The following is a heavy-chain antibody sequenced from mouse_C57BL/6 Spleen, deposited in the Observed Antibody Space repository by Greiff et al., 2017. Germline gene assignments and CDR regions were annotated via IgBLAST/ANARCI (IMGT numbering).Heavy chain of an antibody. J-gene: IGHJ2*01. CDR3: ARNEGLRRGNYYFDY. V-gene: IGHV2-2*01. CDR1: GFSLTSYG. Sequence: VKLMESGPGLVQPSQSLSITCTVSGFSLTSYGVHWVRQSPGKGLEWLGVIWSGGSTDYNAAFISRLSISKDNSKSQVFFKMNSLQADDTAIYYCARNEGLRRGNYYFDYWGQGTTLTVSS. D-gene: IGHD2-4*01. CDR2: IWSGGST.